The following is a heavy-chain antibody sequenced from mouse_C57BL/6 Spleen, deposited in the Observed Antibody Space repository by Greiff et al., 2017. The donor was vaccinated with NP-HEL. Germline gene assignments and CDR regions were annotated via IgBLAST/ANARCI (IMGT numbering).Heavy chain of an antibody. Sequence: LQQSGGGLVQPGGSLKLSCAASGFTFSDYYMYWVRQTPEKRLEWVAYISNGGGSTYYPDTVKGRFTISRDNAKNTLYLQMSRLKSEDTAMYYCARSDYDEAWFAYWGQGTLVTVSA. CDR2: ISNGGGST. CDR1: GFTFSDYY. D-gene: IGHD2-4*01. V-gene: IGHV5-12*01. CDR3: ARSDYDEAWFAY. J-gene: IGHJ3*01.